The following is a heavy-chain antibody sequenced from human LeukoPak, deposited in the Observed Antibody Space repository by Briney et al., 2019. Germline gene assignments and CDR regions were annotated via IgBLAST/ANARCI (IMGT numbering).Heavy chain of an antibody. V-gene: IGHV3-7*03. CDR3: AREAQQHYYFDY. CDR1: GFTFSSYW. Sequence: PGGSLRLSCAASGFTFSSYWMSWVRQAPGNGLESVATIKQDGSEKYYVDSVKGRFTISRDNAKNSLYLQMNSLRAEDTAVYYCAREAQQHYYFDYWGQGTLVTVSS. CDR2: IKQDGSEK. J-gene: IGHJ4*02. D-gene: IGHD6-13*01.